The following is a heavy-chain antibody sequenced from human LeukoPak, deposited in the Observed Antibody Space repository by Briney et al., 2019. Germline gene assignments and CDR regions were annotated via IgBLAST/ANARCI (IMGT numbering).Heavy chain of an antibody. Sequence: GSSVKVSCKASGGTFSSYAISWVRQAPGQGLEWMGGIIPIFGTANYAQKLQGRVTMTTDTSTSTAYMELRSLRSDDTAVYYCASGIAAAGLDYWGQGTLVTVSS. V-gene: IGHV1-69*05. CDR2: IIPIFGTA. CDR3: ASGIAAAGLDY. CDR1: GGTFSSYA. J-gene: IGHJ4*02. D-gene: IGHD6-13*01.